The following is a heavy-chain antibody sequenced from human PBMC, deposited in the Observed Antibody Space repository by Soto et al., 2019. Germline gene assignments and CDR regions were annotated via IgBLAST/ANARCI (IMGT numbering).Heavy chain of an antibody. CDR3: ARDRNLVASIGVRRQFYYYAMDV. Sequence: GGSLRLSCAASGFTFGSYAMGWVRQAPGKGLEWGSGISGSVGSTFYADSVKGRFTISRDNSQNTLYLQMNNLGVEDTAVYFCARDRNLVASIGVRRQFYYYAMDVWGQGTTVTVSS. CDR2: ISGSVGST. V-gene: IGHV3-23*01. J-gene: IGHJ6*02. CDR1: GFTFGSYA. D-gene: IGHD5-12*01.